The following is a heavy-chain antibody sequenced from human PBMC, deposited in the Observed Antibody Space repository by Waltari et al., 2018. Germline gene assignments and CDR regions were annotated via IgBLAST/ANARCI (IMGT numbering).Heavy chain of an antibody. CDR2: MYHSGST. V-gene: IGHV4-38-2*02. D-gene: IGHD2-8*01. CDR3: VRAGDCTNGVCYSFDY. CDR1: GYSISSGYY. J-gene: IGHJ4*02. Sequence: QVQLQESGPGLVKPSETLSLTCTVSGYSISSGYYWGWIRQPPEKGLEWSGSMYHSGSTYYNPSLKGRVTISVDTSKNKFSLKLSSVTAADTAVYYCVRAGDCTNGVCYSFDYWGQGTLVTVSS.